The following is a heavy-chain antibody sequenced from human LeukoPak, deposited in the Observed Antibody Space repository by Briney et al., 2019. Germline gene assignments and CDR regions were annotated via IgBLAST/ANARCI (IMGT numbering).Heavy chain of an antibody. V-gene: IGHV3-13*01. Sequence: GGCVRLSRASCGYTFSSFYMHWVREPTAQALVGVSTIGTASDTYYPGSVEGRFALSRDNAKNSLYLQMNSLTGGDTAVYYCARGPPRGKYYYMDVWGKGTTVTVSS. CDR3: ARGPPRGKYYYMDV. D-gene: IGHD1-1*01. CDR2: IGTASDT. CDR1: GYTFSSFY. J-gene: IGHJ6*03.